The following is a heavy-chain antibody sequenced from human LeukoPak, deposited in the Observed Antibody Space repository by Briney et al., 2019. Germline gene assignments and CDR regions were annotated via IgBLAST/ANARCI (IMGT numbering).Heavy chain of an antibody. D-gene: IGHD3-22*01. CDR1: GFTFSDYY. CDR2: ISSSSSYT. Sequence: GGSLRLSCAASGFTFSDYYMSWIRHAPGKRLEAVSYISSSSSYTNYADSVKGRFTISRDNAKNSLYLQMNSLRAEDTAVYYCASQTYYYGSSGYYPGGIDYWGQGTLVTVSS. CDR3: ASQTYYYGSSGYYPGGIDY. J-gene: IGHJ4*02. V-gene: IGHV3-11*06.